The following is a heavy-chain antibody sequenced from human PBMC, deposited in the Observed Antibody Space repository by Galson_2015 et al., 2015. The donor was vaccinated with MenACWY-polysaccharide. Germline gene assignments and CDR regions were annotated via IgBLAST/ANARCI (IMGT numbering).Heavy chain of an antibody. V-gene: IGHV3-11*01. CDR3: ARFYDFWSGYYVDY. CDR2: ISGTSSNI. CDR1: GFSFRGYY. J-gene: IGHJ4*02. Sequence: SLRLSCAASGFSFRGYYMSWIRQAPGKGLEWVSYISGTSSNIHYSESVEGQFTISRDNAKNSLFLEMNSLRVEDTAVYFCARFYDFWSGYYVDYWGQGTVVTVSS. D-gene: IGHD3-3*01.